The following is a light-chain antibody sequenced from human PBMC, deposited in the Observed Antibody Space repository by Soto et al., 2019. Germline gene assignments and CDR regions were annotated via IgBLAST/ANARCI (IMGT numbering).Light chain of an antibody. CDR1: SSDVGGYNY. V-gene: IGLV2-11*01. CDR3: CSDAGGPYV. Sequence: QSALTQPRSVSGSPRQSVTISCTGTSSDVGGYNYVSWYQQHPGKAPKLMICDVSQRPSGVPDRFSGSKSGNTASLTISGLQSEDEADYSCCSDAGGPYVFGTGTKLTVL. J-gene: IGLJ1*01. CDR2: DVS.